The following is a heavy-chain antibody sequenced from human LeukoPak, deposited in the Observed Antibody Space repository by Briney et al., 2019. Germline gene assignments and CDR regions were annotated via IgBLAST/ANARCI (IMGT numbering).Heavy chain of an antibody. J-gene: IGHJ4*02. CDR3: TRAVAGHPD. D-gene: IGHD6-19*01. V-gene: IGHV4-34*01. CDR1: GVPFSNYY. CDR2: INHSGYT. Sequence: SETLSLTCAVSGVPFSNYYWSWVRQSPRQGLEWIGEINHSGYTNYNPSLKSRLTMSIDTSKNQFSLKLTSVTAADAGVYYCTRAVAGHPDWGQGTLVTVSS.